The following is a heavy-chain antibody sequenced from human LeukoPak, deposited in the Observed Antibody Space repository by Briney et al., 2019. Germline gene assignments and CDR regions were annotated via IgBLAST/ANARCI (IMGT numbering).Heavy chain of an antibody. CDR3: AKEIRPNDC. Sequence: GGSLRLSCAASGFTFSSHGMCWVRQAPGRGLEWVSFICIGGGTTYSDSVKGRFTISRDNSKNTLYLQLDSLRAEDTAIYYCAKEIRPNDCWGQRTRVTVSS. J-gene: IGHJ4*02. CDR2: ICIGGGTT. V-gene: IGHV3-23*01. CDR1: GFTFSSHG. D-gene: IGHD4-17*01.